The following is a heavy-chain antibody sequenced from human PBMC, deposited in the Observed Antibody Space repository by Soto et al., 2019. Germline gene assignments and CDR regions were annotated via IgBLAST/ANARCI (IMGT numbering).Heavy chain of an antibody. CDR2: IKEDGSER. J-gene: IGHJ4*02. CDR3: ARDWGIAEGGSHYFDF. V-gene: IGHV3-7*01. D-gene: IGHD6-13*01. CDR1: GFTFSNYW. Sequence: EVQLVESGGGLVQPGGSLRLSCAASGFTFSNYWMNWVRQAPGKGLEWVANIKEDGSERYYVDSVKGRFTISRDNAKNSLHLQMNSLRADDTAVYYCARDWGIAEGGSHYFDFWGQGTLVTVSS.